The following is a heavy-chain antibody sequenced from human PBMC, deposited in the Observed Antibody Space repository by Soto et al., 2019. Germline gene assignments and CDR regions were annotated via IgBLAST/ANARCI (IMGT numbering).Heavy chain of an antibody. Sequence: AXVKVSCKASGYTFTSYAMHWVRQAPGQRLEWMGWINAGNGNTKYSQKFQGRVTITRDTSASTAYMELSSLRSEDAAVYYCARARWNSGWYGYWGQGTLVTVSS. CDR3: ARARWNSGWYGY. CDR1: GYTFTSYA. V-gene: IGHV1-3*01. CDR2: INAGNGNT. D-gene: IGHD6-19*01. J-gene: IGHJ4*02.